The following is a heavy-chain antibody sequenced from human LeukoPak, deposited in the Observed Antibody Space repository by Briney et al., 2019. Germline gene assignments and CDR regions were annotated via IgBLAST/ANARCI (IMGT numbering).Heavy chain of an antibody. CDR3: GRGGRGIDN. CDR1: GFTFSIYA. CDR2: LNEDGGYT. J-gene: IGHJ4*02. D-gene: IGHD3-10*01. V-gene: IGHV3-23*01. Sequence: GESLRLSCAASGFTFSIYAMSWVRQAPGKGLAWVSGLNEDGGYTYYADSVKGQFTISRDTSENTLYLQMNSLRVEDTAVYYCGRGGRGIDNWGQGTLVTPSA.